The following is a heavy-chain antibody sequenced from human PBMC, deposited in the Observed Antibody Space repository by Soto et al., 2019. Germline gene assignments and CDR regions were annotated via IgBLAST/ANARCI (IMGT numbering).Heavy chain of an antibody. Sequence: QVHLVQSGAEVKKPGASVKVSCKASGYTFTNYDINWVRQAPGQGLEWMGWISTYTGNTNYAQKLQGRVTMTTDTSTSTAYMELRSLRSDDTAVYYCARGYYYGSGRPTPGGLDVSGQGTTVTVSS. J-gene: IGHJ6*02. CDR2: ISTYTGNT. V-gene: IGHV1-18*01. CDR3: ARGYYYGSGRPTPGGLDV. D-gene: IGHD3-10*01. CDR1: GYTFTNYD.